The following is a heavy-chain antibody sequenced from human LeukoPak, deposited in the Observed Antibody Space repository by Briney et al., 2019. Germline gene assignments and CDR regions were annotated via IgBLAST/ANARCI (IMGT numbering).Heavy chain of an antibody. CDR2: ITSSSSSI. V-gene: IGHV3-21*01. CDR3: ARDSREGCSSSSCYDYYYYMDV. CDR1: GFTFSSYE. D-gene: IGHD2-2*01. Sequence: GGSLRLSCAASGFTFSSYEMTWVRQAPGKGLEWVSSITSSSSSIYYADSVKGRFTISRDNAKNSLYLQMNSLRAEDTAVYYCARDSREGCSSSSCYDYYYYMDVWGKGTTVTASS. J-gene: IGHJ6*03.